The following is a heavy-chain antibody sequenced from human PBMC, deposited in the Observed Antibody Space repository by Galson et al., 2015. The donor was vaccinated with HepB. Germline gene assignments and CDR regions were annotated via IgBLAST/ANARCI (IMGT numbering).Heavy chain of an antibody. CDR1: GFSLSTSGVG. D-gene: IGHD5-18*01. CDR3: AASTIGDTAMILDY. CDR2: IYWNDDK. Sequence: PALVKPTQTLTLTCTFSGFSLSTSGVGVGWIRQPPGKALEWLALIYWNDDKRYSPSLKSRLTITKDTSKNQVVLTMTNMDPVDTATYCCAASTIGDTAMILDYWGQGTLVTVSS. J-gene: IGHJ4*02. V-gene: IGHV2-5*01.